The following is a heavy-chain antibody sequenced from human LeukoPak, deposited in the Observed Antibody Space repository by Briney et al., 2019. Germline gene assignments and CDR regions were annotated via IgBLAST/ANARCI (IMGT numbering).Heavy chain of an antibody. CDR2: IIPIFGTA. CDR3: ARGDGQAAAGTLIVYYFDY. D-gene: IGHD6-13*01. V-gene: IGHV1-69*06. J-gene: IGHJ4*02. Sequence: ASVKVSCNASGGTFSSYAISWVRQAPGQGLEWMGGIIPIFGTANYAQKFQGRVTITADKSTSTAYMELSSLRSEDTAVYYCARGDGQAAAGTLIVYYFDYWGQGTLVTVSS. CDR1: GGTFSSYA.